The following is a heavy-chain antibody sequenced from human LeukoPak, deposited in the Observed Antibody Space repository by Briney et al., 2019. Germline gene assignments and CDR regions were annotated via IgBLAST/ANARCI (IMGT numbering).Heavy chain of an antibody. V-gene: IGHV3-9*01. CDR2: ISWNSGSI. CDR1: GFTFDDYA. CDR3: ARDSGGFDY. J-gene: IGHJ4*02. Sequence: QPGRSLRLSCAASGFTFDDYAMHWVRQAPGKGLEWVSGISWNSGSIGYADSVKGRFTISRDNAKNTLYLQMNSLRAEDTAVYYCARDSGGFDYWGQGTLVTVSS.